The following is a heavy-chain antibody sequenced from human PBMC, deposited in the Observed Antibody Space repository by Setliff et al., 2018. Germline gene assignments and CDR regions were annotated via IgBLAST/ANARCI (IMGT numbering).Heavy chain of an antibody. CDR1: GYTFTSYG. CDR3: ASDGQGNYNFWSGSYYYYGMDV. Sequence: ASVKVSCKASGYTFTSYGISWVRQAPGQGLEWMGWISAYNGNTNYAQKLPGRVTMTTDTSTSTAYMELRSLRSDDTAVYYCASDGQGNYNFWSGSYYYYGMDVWSQGTTVTVSS. D-gene: IGHD3-3*01. CDR2: ISAYNGNT. J-gene: IGHJ6*02. V-gene: IGHV1-18*01.